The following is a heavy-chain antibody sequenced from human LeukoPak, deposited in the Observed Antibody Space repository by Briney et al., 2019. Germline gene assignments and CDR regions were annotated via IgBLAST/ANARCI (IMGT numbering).Heavy chain of an antibody. CDR1: GGSISTYY. CDR2: IYYSGST. CDR3: ARDSGVLGANFDY. D-gene: IGHD1-26*01. J-gene: IGHJ4*02. V-gene: IGHV4-59*01. Sequence: SDPLSLTCTVSGGSISTYYWSWIRQPPGKGLEGIGYIYYSGSTNFNPSLKSRVTISVDTSKNQFSLNLTSVTAADTAGYYCARDSGVLGANFDYWGQGTLVTVST.